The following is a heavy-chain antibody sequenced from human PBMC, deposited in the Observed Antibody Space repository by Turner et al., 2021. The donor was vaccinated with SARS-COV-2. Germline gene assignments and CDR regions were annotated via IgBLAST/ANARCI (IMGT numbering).Heavy chain of an antibody. CDR2: IIPVFGTA. V-gene: IGHV1-69*01. J-gene: IGHJ4*02. CDR3: AKAQGEYGDYGGDY. D-gene: IGHD4-17*01. Sequence: QVQLVQSGAEVKKPGSSVKVSCKASGGIFSTYAISWVRQAPGQGLEWMGGIIPVFGTANYAQHFQGRVTITADESTSYLELSSLRSEDTAVYYCAKAQGEYGDYGGDYWGREPWSPSP. CDR1: GGIFSTYA.